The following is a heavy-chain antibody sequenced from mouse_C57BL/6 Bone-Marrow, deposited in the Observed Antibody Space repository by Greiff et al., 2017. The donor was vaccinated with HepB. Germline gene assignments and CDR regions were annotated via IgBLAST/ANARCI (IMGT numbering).Heavy chain of an antibody. CDR3: ARQYDYDEGDYYAMDY. CDR2: ISNLAYSI. J-gene: IGHJ4*01. V-gene: IGHV5-15*01. CDR1: GFTFSDYG. Sequence: EVKLMESGGGLVQPGGSLKLSCAASGFTFSDYGMAWVRQAPRKGPEWVAFISNLAYSIYYADTVTGRFTISRENAKNTLYLEMSSLRSEDTAMYYCARQYDYDEGDYYAMDYWGQGTSVTVSS. D-gene: IGHD2-4*01.